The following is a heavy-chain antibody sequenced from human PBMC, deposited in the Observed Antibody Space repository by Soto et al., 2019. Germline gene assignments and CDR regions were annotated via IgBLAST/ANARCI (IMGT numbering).Heavy chain of an antibody. CDR1: GYSFTSYW. J-gene: IGHJ4*02. V-gene: IGHV5-10-1*01. D-gene: IGHD3-22*01. CDR2: IDPSDSYT. Sequence: EVQLVQSGAEVKKPGESLWISCKGSGYSFTSYWISWVRQMPGKGLEWMGRIDPSDSYTNYSPSFRSHVTIQADKSIVTACLKWSSLKASDTAMYFCASLNHYYDKAGDYWGQGTLVTVSS. CDR3: ASLNHYYDKAGDY.